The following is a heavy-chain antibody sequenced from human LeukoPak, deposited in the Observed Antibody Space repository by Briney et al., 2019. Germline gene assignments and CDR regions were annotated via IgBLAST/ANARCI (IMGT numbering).Heavy chain of an antibody. CDR1: GGSITSYY. D-gene: IGHD3-16*01. Sequence: SETLSLTCTVSGGSITSYYWSWIRQPAGKGLEWIGRIYTSGSTNYNPSLKSRVTISVDTSKNQFSLKLSSVTAADTAVYYCARVRLGAGGYYYYMDVWGKGTTVTISS. V-gene: IGHV4-4*07. J-gene: IGHJ6*03. CDR2: IYTSGST. CDR3: ARVRLGAGGYYYYMDV.